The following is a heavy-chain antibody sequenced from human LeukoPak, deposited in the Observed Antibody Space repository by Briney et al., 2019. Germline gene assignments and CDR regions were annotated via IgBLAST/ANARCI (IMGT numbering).Heavy chain of an antibody. V-gene: IGHV1-2*02. D-gene: IGHD1-26*01. CDR3: ARGRLTKRESYRYYFDY. CDR1: GYAFTGYY. CDR2: INPNSGGT. Sequence: ASVKVSCKASGYAFTGYYMHWVRQAPGQGLEWMGWINPNSGGTNYAQKFQGRVTMTRDTSISTAYMALSRLRSDDTAVYYCARGRLTKRESYRYYFDYWGQGNLVTVSS. J-gene: IGHJ4*02.